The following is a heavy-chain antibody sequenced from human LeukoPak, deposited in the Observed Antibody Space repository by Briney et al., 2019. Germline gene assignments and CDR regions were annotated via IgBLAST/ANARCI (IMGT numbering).Heavy chain of an antibody. V-gene: IGHV4-4*07. CDR1: GGSINSYY. D-gene: IGHD6-13*01. Sequence: PSETLSLTCTVSGGSINSYYWSWIRQPAGKGLEWIGRIYSSGNTDYNLSLRSRVSMSVDTSKSQFSLKLSSVTAADTAMYYCARSISSYSYFDYWGQGTLVTVSS. J-gene: IGHJ4*02. CDR3: ARSISSYSYFDY. CDR2: IYSSGNT.